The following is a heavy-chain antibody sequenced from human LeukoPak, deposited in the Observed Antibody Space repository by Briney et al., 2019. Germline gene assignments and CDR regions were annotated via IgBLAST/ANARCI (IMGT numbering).Heavy chain of an antibody. V-gene: IGHV1-69*04. Sequence: GGSLRLSCAASGFTFSSYAISWVRQAPGQGLEWMGRIIPILGIANYAQKFQGRVTITADKSTSTAYMELSSLRSEGTAVYYCAIVDTAMVEEVYFDYWGQGTLVTVSS. J-gene: IGHJ4*02. CDR3: AIVDTAMVEEVYFDY. CDR2: IIPILGIA. CDR1: GFTFSSYA. D-gene: IGHD5-18*01.